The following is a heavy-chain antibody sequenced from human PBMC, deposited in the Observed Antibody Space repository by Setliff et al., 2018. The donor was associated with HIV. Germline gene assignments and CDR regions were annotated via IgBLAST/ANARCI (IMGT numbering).Heavy chain of an antibody. Sequence: KVSCKASGGTFSSYAISWVRQAPGQGLEWMGIIYPEDSDARYSPSFQGQVTISADKSINTAYLQWSSLTASDSAMYFCAKNRGGGASGYYTPADSWGQGTLVTVSS. CDR2: IYPEDSDA. D-gene: IGHD3-3*01. V-gene: IGHV5-51*01. CDR1: GGTFSSYA. J-gene: IGHJ4*02. CDR3: AKNRGGGASGYYTPADS.